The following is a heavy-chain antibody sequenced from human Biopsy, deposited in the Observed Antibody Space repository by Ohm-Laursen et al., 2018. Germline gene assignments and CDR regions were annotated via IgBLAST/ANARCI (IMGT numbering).Heavy chain of an antibody. Sequence: SQTLSLTCTVSGGSISDSTYHWGWIRQSPGKGLEWIGNIYYSGNTDYGPSLKSRVTVSAHTSTNQFSLKLTSVTAADTAVYYCARDKITYCTSTSCDYFGMDVWGQGTTVTVSS. V-gene: IGHV4-39*07. CDR3: ARDKITYCTSTSCDYFGMDV. CDR1: GGSISDSTYH. CDR2: IYYSGNT. D-gene: IGHD2-2*01. J-gene: IGHJ6*02.